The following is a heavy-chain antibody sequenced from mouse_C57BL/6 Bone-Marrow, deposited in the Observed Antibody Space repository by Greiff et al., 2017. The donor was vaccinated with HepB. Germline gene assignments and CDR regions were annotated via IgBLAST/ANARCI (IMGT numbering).Heavy chain of an antibody. J-gene: IGHJ2*01. D-gene: IGHD6-1*01. Sequence: DVQLVESGGGLVQPKGSLKLSCAASGFSFNTYAMNWVRQAPGKGLEWVARIRSKSNNYATYYADSVKDRFTISRDDSESMLYLQMNNLKTEDTAMYYCVRHHNGDFDYWGQGTTLTVSS. CDR1: GFSFNTYA. V-gene: IGHV10-1*01. CDR2: IRSKSNNYAT. CDR3: VRHHNGDFDY.